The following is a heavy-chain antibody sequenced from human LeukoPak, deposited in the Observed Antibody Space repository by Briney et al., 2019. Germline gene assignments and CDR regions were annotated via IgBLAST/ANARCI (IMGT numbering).Heavy chain of an antibody. CDR2: IYYSGST. Sequence: SQTLSLTCTVSGGSMTSGGYYWSWIRQPPGKGLEWIGYIYYSGSTYYNPSLKSRVTISVDTSKDQFSLKLSSVTAADTAVYYCARGRGSPSSSWSNFDYWGQGTLVTVSS. J-gene: IGHJ4*02. V-gene: IGHV4-30-4*01. CDR1: GGSMTSGGYY. D-gene: IGHD6-13*01. CDR3: ARGRGSPSSSWSNFDY.